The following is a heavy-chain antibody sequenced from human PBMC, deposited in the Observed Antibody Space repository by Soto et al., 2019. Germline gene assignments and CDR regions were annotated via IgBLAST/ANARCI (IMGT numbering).Heavy chain of an antibody. D-gene: IGHD3-3*01. V-gene: IGHV4-59*01. CDR1: GGSISSYY. J-gene: IGHJ4*02. CDR2: IYYSGST. Sequence: SETLSLTCTVSGGSISSYYWSWIRQPPGKGLEWIGYIYYSGSTNYNPSLKSRVTISVDTSKNQFSLKLSSVTAADTAVYYCARVGVAGTIFGVVTFDYWGQGTLVTVSS. CDR3: ARVGVAGTIFGVVTFDY.